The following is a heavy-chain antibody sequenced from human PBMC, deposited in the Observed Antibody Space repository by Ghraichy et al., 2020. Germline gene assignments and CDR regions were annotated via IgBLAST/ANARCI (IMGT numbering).Heavy chain of an antibody. CDR2: ITSSSRLI. CDR1: GFTFSSYS. D-gene: IGHD4-23*01. J-gene: IGHJ6*02. V-gene: IGHV3-48*02. CDR3: ARGSRVVRYYYYDAMDV. Sequence: LSLTCEASGFTFSSYSMNWVRQAPGKGPEWISYITSSSRLISYADSVKGRFTISRDNAKNSLYLQMNSLRDEDTAVYYCARGSRVVRYYYYDAMDVWGQGTTVTVSS.